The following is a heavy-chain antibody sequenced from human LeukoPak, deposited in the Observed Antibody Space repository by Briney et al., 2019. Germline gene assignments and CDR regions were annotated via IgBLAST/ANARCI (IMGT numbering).Heavy chain of an antibody. D-gene: IGHD3-3*01. CDR3: ARRSTALFYADY. J-gene: IGHJ4*02. CDR2: ISGSGGST. V-gene: IGHV3-23*01. CDR1: GFTFSSYA. Sequence: GGSLRLSCAASGFTFSSYAMSWVRQAPGKGLEWVSAISGSGGSTYYADSVRGRFTISRDNSKNTLYLQMNSLRAEDTAVYYCARRSTALFYADYWGQGTPVTVSS.